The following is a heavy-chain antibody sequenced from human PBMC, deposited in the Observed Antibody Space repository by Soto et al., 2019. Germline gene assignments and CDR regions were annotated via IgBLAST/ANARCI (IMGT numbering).Heavy chain of an antibody. Sequence: QVQLVQSGAEVKKPGSSVNVSCKASGDTFSSHTINWVRQAPGQGLEWMGNIIPKLGRVHHAQKFQGRVTITADKSTSTVYMELSSLRSDDAAVYYCVTYCSSNRCYGEPGAVWLDPWGQGTLVIVSS. J-gene: IGHJ5*02. CDR3: VTYCSSNRCYGEPGAVWLDP. V-gene: IGHV1-69*02. CDR1: GDTFSSHT. CDR2: IIPKLGRV. D-gene: IGHD2-2*01.